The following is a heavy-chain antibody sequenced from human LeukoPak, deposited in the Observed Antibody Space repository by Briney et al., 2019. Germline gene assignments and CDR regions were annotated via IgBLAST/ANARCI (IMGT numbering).Heavy chain of an antibody. CDR1: GGSFSGYY. CDR3: ATASHPTIVGHSYFDF. V-gene: IGHV4-34*01. J-gene: IGHJ4*02. D-gene: IGHD1-26*01. Sequence: SETLSLTCAVYGGSFSGYYWSWIRQPPGKGLEWIGEINHSGSTNYNPSLKSRVTISVDTSKNQFSLKLSSVTAADTAVYYCATASHPTIVGHSYFDFWGQGTLVAISS. CDR2: INHSGST.